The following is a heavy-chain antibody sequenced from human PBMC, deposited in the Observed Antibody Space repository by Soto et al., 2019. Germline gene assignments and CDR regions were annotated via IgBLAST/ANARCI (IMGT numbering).Heavy chain of an antibody. V-gene: IGHV3-74*01. D-gene: IGHD5-18*01. J-gene: IGHJ4*02. CDR3: GRGGSDSPMAPGY. CDR1: GFTFSSYG. Sequence: GGSLRLSCAASGFTFSSYGMHWVRQAPGKGLVWVSRINPDESATNYADSVKGRFTISRDNAKNTLYLQMNSLRAEDTAVFYCGRGGSDSPMAPGYWGQGXLVTVSS. CDR2: INPDESAT.